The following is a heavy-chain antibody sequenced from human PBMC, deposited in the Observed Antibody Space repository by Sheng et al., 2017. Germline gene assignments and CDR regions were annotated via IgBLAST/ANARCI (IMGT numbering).Heavy chain of an antibody. V-gene: IGHV3-21*01. D-gene: IGHD6-13*01. CDR3: ARSRSRWINPNWFDP. CDR2: ISSSSRYI. CDR1: GFTFSNCS. J-gene: IGHJ5*02. Sequence: EVQLVQSGGGLVKPGGSLRLSCEASGFTFSNCSMNWVRQAPGKGLEWVSYISSSSRYIYYADSVKGRFTISTDNAKTSLYLQMNSLRAEDTAVYYCARSRSRWINPNWFDPWGQGT.